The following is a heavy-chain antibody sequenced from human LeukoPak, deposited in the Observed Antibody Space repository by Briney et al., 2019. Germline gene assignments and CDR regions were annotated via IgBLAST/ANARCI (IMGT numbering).Heavy chain of an antibody. V-gene: IGHV4-38-2*02. J-gene: IGHJ3*02. CDR3: AKSNGYGLIDI. Sequence: SETLSLTCTVSGYSISSGNYWGWIRQPPGKGLEWMGSIDRSGSIYYNPSLKSRVTISVDTSKNQFSLKVSSVTAADTAVYYCAKSNGYGLIDIWGQGTMVTVSS. D-gene: IGHD3-22*01. CDR1: GYSISSGNY. CDR2: IDRSGSI.